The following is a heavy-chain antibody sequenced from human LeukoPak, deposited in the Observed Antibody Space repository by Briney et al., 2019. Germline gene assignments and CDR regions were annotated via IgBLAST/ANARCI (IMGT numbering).Heavy chain of an antibody. V-gene: IGHV4-61*02. CDR1: GGSISSGSYY. Sequence: SETLSLTCTVSGGSISSGSYYWSWIRQPAGKGLEWIGRIYTSGSTNYNPSLKSRVTISVDTSKNQFSLKLSSVTAADTAVYYCARDGSGVGYSDYDYFFDYWGQGTLVTVSS. J-gene: IGHJ4*02. CDR3: ARDGSGVGYSDYDYFFDY. CDR2: IYTSGST. D-gene: IGHD5-12*01.